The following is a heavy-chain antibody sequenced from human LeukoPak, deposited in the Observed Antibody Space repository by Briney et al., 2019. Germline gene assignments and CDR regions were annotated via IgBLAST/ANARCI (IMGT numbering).Heavy chain of an antibody. J-gene: IGHJ6*03. CDR3: ARVGNYFLYYYYYYMDV. CDR1: GFTFSSYW. V-gene: IGHV3-74*01. D-gene: IGHD1-7*01. Sequence: GGSLRLSCAASGFTFSSYWMHWVRQAPGKGLVWVSRINTDGSSTSCADSVKGRFTISRDNAKNTLYLQMNSLRAEDTAVYYCARVGNYFLYYYYYYMDVWGKGTTVTVSS. CDR2: INTDGSST.